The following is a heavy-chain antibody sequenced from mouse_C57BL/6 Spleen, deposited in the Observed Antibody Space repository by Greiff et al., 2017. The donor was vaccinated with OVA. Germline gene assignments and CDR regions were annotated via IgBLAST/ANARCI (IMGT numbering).Heavy chain of an antibody. Sequence: QVQLQQSGPELVKPGASVKISCKASGYAFSSSWMNWVKQRPGKGLEWIGRIYPGDGDTNYNGKFKGKATLTADKSSSTAYMQLSSLTSEDTAVYFCARSLFITTVVAPFDYWGQGTTLTVSS. CDR2: IYPGDGDT. CDR1: GYAFSSSW. D-gene: IGHD1-1*01. V-gene: IGHV1-82*01. J-gene: IGHJ2*01. CDR3: ARSLFITTVVAPFDY.